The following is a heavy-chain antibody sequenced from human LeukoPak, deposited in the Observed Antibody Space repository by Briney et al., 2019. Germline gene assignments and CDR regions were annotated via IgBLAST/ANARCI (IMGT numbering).Heavy chain of an antibody. J-gene: IGHJ6*04. Sequence: PSETLSLTCAVSGYSISSGYYWGWIRQPPGEGLEWIGSIYHSGSTYYNPSLKSRVTISVDTSKNQFSLKLSSVTAADTAVYYCARDKYYYGSGSYRYYYGMDVWGKGTTVTVSS. V-gene: IGHV4-38-2*02. CDR1: GYSISSGYY. CDR3: ARDKYYYGSGSYRYYYGMDV. CDR2: IYHSGST. D-gene: IGHD3-10*01.